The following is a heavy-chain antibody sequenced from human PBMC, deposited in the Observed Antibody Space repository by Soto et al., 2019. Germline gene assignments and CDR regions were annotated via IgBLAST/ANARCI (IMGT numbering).Heavy chain of an antibody. Sequence: SETLSLTCTVSGGSLSSGDYYWIWIRQPPGKGLEWIGYIYYSGSTYYNPSLKSRVTISVDTSKNQFSLKLCSVTAADTAVYYCAREYSSSNYGMDVWGQGTTVTVSS. CDR1: GGSLSSGDYY. J-gene: IGHJ6*02. D-gene: IGHD6-6*01. V-gene: IGHV4-30-4*01. CDR2: IYYSGST. CDR3: AREYSSSNYGMDV.